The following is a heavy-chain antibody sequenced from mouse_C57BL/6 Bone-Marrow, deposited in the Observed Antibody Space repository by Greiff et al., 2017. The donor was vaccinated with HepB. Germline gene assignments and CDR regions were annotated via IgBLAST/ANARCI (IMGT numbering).Heavy chain of an antibody. D-gene: IGHD1-1*01. Sequence: EVKLMESGGGLVQPGGSMKLSCVASGFTFSNYWMNWVRQSPEKGLEWVAQIRLKSDNYATHYAESVKGRFTISRDDSKSSVYLQMNNLRAEDTGIYYCKGDYYYGSSLGSYFDYWGQGTTLTVSS. J-gene: IGHJ2*01. CDR3: KGDYYYGSSLGSYFDY. CDR1: GFTFSNYW. CDR2: IRLKSDNYAT. V-gene: IGHV6-3*01.